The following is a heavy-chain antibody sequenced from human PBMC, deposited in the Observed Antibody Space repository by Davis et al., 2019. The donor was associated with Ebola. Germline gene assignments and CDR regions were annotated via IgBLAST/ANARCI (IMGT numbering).Heavy chain of an antibody. CDR1: GFTFSSYS. CDR3: ARDLTMIVVEAYFDL. D-gene: IGHD3-22*01. J-gene: IGHJ2*01. V-gene: IGHV3-21*01. Sequence: GGSLRLSCAASGFTFSSYSMNWVRQAPGKGLEWVSSISSSSSYIYYADSVKGRFTISRDNAKNSLYLQMNSLRAEDTAVYYCARDLTMIVVEAYFDLWGRGTLVTVSS. CDR2: ISSSSSYI.